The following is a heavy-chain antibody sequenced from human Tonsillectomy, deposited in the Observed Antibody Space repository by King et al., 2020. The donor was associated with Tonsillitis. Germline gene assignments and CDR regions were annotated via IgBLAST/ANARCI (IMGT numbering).Heavy chain of an antibody. J-gene: IGHJ6*02. CDR1: EFTFGNYW. V-gene: IGHV3-7*01. Sequence: VQLVESGGGLVQPGGSLRLSCAASEFTFGNYWMNWVRQAPGKGLEWVANIRRDGNERYYVDSVKGRFTISRDNVKNSVYLQMNSLRAEDTALYYCVRGITDVPGMDVGGQGPTVTASS. CDR3: VRGITDVPGMDV. CDR2: IRRDGNER. D-gene: IGHD1-14*01.